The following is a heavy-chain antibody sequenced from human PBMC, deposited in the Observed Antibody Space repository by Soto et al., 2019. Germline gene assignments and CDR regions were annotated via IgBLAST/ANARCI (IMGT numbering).Heavy chain of an antibody. CDR3: ALTNYDILTGYYGAFDY. D-gene: IGHD3-9*01. CDR1: GYTFTSYY. Sequence: AAVKVSCKASGYTFTSYYMHWVRQAPGQGLEWMGIINPSGGSTSYAQKFQGRVTMTRDTSTSTVYMELSSLRSEDTAVYYCALTNYDILTGYYGAFDYWGQGTLVTAPQ. CDR2: INPSGGST. J-gene: IGHJ4*02. V-gene: IGHV1-46*01.